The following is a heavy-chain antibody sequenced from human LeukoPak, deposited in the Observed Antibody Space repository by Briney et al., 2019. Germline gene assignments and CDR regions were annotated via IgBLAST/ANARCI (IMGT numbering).Heavy chain of an antibody. V-gene: IGHV3-23*01. Sequence: GGSLRLSCAASGFTFSSYAMSWVRQAPGKGLEWVSTISAGGGTTYYADSVKGRFTISRDSSKITLYLQMNSLRVEDTAVYYCVRDFRSADYWGQGTLVTVSS. CDR2: ISAGGGTT. J-gene: IGHJ4*02. CDR1: GFTFSSYA. CDR3: VRDFRSADY.